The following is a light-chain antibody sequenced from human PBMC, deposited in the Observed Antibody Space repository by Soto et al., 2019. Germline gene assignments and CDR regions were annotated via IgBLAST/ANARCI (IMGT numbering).Light chain of an antibody. J-gene: IGKJ1*01. CDR2: GAS. CDR3: QQYNSYSGT. V-gene: IGKV3-20*01. Sequence: EIVLTQSPGTLSLSPGERATLSCRASQSVSNNYLAWYQQKPGQAPRLLIYGASNRATGIPDRFSGSGSGTDFTLTISRLEPEDFATYYCQQYNSYSGTFGQGTKVDIK. CDR1: QSVSNNY.